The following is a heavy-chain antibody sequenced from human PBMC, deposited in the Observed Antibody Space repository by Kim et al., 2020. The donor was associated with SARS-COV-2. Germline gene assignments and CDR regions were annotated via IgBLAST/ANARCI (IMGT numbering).Heavy chain of an antibody. Sequence: GGSLRLSCVASGFIFSSSWMSWVRQSPGKGLEWLAYTRQDGNEPNYVDSVKGRFTISRDNAKNSLYLQMNSLRAEDTAIYYCANSRAYAHHYWGQGTLVSVSS. J-gene: IGHJ4*02. D-gene: IGHD5-12*01. CDR3: ANSRAYAHHY. CDR1: GFIFSSSW. V-gene: IGHV3-7*05. CDR2: TRQDGNEP.